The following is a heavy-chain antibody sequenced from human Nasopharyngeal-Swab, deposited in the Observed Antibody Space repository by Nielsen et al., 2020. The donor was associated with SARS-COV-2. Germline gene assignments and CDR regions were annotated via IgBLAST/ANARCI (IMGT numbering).Heavy chain of an antibody. CDR2: ISSSSSYI. CDR3: ARDPGRWVRGVYY. V-gene: IGHV3-21*01. CDR1: GFTFSSYA. Sequence: GGSLRLSCAASGFTFSSYAMNWVRQAPGKGLEWVSSISSSSSYIYYADSVKGRFTISRDNAKNSLYLQMNSLGAEDTAVYYCARDPGRWVRGVYYWGQGTLVTVSS. D-gene: IGHD3-10*01. J-gene: IGHJ4*02.